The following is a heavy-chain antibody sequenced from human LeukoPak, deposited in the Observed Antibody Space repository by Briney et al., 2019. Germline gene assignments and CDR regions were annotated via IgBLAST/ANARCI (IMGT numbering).Heavy chain of an antibody. CDR2: ISSSSSYI. CDR1: GFTFSSYS. Sequence: GGSLRLSCAASGFTFSSYSMNWVRQAPGKGLEWVSSISSSSSYIYYADSVKGRFTISRDNAKNSLYLQMNGLRAEDTAVYYCASLGIYGSGSNWGQGTLVTVSS. D-gene: IGHD3-10*01. J-gene: IGHJ4*02. CDR3: ASLGIYGSGSN. V-gene: IGHV3-21*01.